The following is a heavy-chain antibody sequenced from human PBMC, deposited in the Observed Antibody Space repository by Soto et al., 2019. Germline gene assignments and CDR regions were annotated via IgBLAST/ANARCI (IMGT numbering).Heavy chain of an antibody. V-gene: IGHV3-66*01. CDR1: GFGDNNNH. Sequence: EVQLVDSGGGLVQPGGSLRLSCAASGFGDNNNHMTWVRQAPGKGLECVSFMSNGGTTQYADSVKGRFTISRDNSKNILYLQMNYLRTEDTAMYYCARSGGNSESVRYFDHWGQGTMVTVSS. CDR3: ARSGGNSESVRYFDH. J-gene: IGHJ4*02. CDR2: MSNGGTT. D-gene: IGHD3-10*01.